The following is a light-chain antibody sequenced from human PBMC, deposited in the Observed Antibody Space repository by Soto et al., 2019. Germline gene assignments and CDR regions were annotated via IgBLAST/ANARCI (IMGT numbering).Light chain of an antibody. CDR1: SSDVGGYNY. CDR2: EVR. CDR3: SSYTSSSTLYVV. V-gene: IGLV2-14*01. J-gene: IGLJ2*01. Sequence: QSVLTQPASVSGSPGQSITISCTGSSSDVGGYNYVSWYQQHPGKAPKLMIYEVRNRPSGVSNRFSGSKSGNTASLTISGLQAEDEADYYCSSYTSSSTLYVVFGGGTKLTVL.